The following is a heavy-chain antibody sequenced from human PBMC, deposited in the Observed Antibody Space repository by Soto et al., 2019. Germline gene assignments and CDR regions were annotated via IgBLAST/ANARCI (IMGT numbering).Heavy chain of an antibody. CDR1: GFSFSDYE. J-gene: IGHJ4*02. V-gene: IGHV3-48*03. CDR3: ARAPPPAELDY. D-gene: IGHD1-1*01. CDR2: IARDGETT. Sequence: PGGSLRLSCEASGFSFSDYEMNWVRQFPGEGLEWVAYIARDGETTFYADSVEGRFVVSRDNAKNSLFLQMDRLTGDDTAVYCSARAPPPAELDYWGQGSLVTVSS.